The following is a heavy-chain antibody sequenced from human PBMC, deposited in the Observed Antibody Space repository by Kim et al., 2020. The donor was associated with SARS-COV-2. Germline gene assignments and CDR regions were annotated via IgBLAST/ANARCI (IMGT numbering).Heavy chain of an antibody. V-gene: IGHV4-59*08. J-gene: IGHJ5*02. Sequence: NPSRKSRVTIAADTSKSQLSLNLSSVTAADTAVYYCARHMYSTTRYWFDPWGQGTLVTVSS. D-gene: IGHD2-2*01. CDR3: ARHMYSTTRYWFDP.